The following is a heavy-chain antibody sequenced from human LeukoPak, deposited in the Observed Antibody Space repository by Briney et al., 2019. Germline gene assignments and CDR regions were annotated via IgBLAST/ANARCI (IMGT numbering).Heavy chain of an antibody. Sequence: ASVKVSFKDSGYTFTGYYMHWVRQAPGQGLEWMGWINPDSGGTNYAQKFQGRVTMTRDTSISTAYMELSRLRSDDTAIYYCARDYASLGSGDFDYWGQGTLVTVSS. CDR3: ARDYASLGSGDFDY. CDR1: GYTFTGYY. J-gene: IGHJ4*02. V-gene: IGHV1-2*02. D-gene: IGHD3-10*01. CDR2: INPDSGGT.